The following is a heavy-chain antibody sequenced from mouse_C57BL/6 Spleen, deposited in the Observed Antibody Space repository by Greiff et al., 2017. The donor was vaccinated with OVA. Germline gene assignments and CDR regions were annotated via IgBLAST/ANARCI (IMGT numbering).Heavy chain of an antibody. CDR2: IYPSDSET. J-gene: IGHJ3*01. D-gene: IGHD2-1*01. CDR3: ARSIYYGNYEVAY. V-gene: IGHV1-61*01. Sequence: VQLQQSGAELVRPGSSVKLSCKASGYTFTSYWMDWVKQRPGQGLEWIGNIYPSDSETHYNQKFKDKATLTVDKSSSTAYMQLSSLTSEDSAVYYCARSIYYGNYEVAYWGKGTLVTVSA. CDR1: GYTFTSYW.